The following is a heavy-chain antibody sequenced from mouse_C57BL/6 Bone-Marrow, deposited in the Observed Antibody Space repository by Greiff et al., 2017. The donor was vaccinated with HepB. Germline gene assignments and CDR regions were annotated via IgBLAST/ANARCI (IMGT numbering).Heavy chain of an antibody. CDR3: ARHDPYGNSWFAY. D-gene: IGHD2-1*01. CDR1: GFTFSSYG. CDR2: ISSGGSYT. Sequence: EVHLVESGGDLVKPGGSLKLSCAASGFTFSSYGMSWVRQTPDKRLEWVATISSGGSYTYYPDSVKGRFTISRDNAKNTLYLQMSSLKSEDTAMYYCARHDPYGNSWFAYWGQGTRVTVSA. V-gene: IGHV5-6*01. J-gene: IGHJ3*01.